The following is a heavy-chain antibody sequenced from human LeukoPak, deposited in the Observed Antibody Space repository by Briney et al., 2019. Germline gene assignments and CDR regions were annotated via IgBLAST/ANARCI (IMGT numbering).Heavy chain of an antibody. CDR1: GSISSGSYY. J-gene: IGHJ4*02. CDR3: ARHSHYYDSSGYVDY. CDR2: IYYSGST. V-gene: IGHV4-61*09. D-gene: IGHD3-22*01. Sequence: SQTLSLTCTVSGSISSGSYYWSWIRQPAGKGLEWIGYIYYSGSTNYNPSLKSRVTISVDTSKNQFSLKLSSVTAADTAVYYCARHSHYYDSSGYVDYWGQGTLVTVSS.